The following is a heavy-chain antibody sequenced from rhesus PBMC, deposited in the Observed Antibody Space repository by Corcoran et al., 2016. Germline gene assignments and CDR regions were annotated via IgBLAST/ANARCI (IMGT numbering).Heavy chain of an antibody. CDR2: VYSITSRT. V-gene: IGHV4-143*01. Sequence: QVQLQESGPGLVKPSETLSLTCTVSGGSISGYYNWKWIRQPHGKGLEWIGAVYSITSRTNSNPSLKSRVTISKDTSKNQFSLRLTSVTAADTAMYYCVRQGYTDHLGGLDSWGQGVVVTVSS. CDR1: GGSISGYYN. CDR3: VRQGYTDHLGGLDS. J-gene: IGHJ6*01. D-gene: IGHD2-39*02.